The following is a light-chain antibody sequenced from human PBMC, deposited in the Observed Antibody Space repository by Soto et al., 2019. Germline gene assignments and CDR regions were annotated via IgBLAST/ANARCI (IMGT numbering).Light chain of an antibody. CDR2: LDD. CDR1: RSNIGDNA. CDR3: VAWDGSLNGWV. J-gene: IGLJ3*02. Sequence: QSVLTQPPSMSEAPGQRVTISCSGSRSNIGDNAVSWYRHLPGKAPKLLIYLDDLLPSGVSDRFSGSKSGTSASLAIRGLQSEDEADYYCVAWDGSLNGWVFGGGTKVTVL. V-gene: IGLV1-36*01.